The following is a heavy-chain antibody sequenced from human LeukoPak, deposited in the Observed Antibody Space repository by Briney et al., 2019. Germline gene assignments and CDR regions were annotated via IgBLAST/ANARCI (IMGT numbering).Heavy chain of an antibody. D-gene: IGHD3-10*01. CDR2: ISSSSSYS. CDR1: GFTFGTYS. CDR3: ARDQPYYSDSGSFVPFHY. J-gene: IGHJ4*02. Sequence: GGSLRLSCAASGFTFGTYSMSWVRQAPGKGLEWVSSISSSSSYSYYADSVRGRFTISRDNAKNSLYLQMNTLRAEDTAVYYCARDQPYYSDSGSFVPFHYWGQGTLVTVSS. V-gene: IGHV3-21*01.